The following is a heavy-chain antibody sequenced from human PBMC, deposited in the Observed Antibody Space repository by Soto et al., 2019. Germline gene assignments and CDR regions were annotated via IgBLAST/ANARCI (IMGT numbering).Heavy chain of an antibody. CDR1: GSTFSSSE. D-gene: IGHD3-3*01. V-gene: IGHV3-48*03. CDR2: ISKSGSVI. Sequence: ELQLVESWGGLAQPGGSLRLSCAASGSTFSSSEMHWVRQAPGKGLEWVSYISKSGSVIYYADSVKGRFTISRDNAKNLLYLQMNSLRAEDTAVYFCASVNLRFSYGIDVWGQGTTVTVSS. J-gene: IGHJ6*02. CDR3: ASVNLRFSYGIDV.